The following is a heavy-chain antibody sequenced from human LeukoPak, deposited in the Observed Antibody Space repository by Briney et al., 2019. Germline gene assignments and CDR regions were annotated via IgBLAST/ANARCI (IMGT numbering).Heavy chain of an antibody. D-gene: IGHD2-21*01. CDR2: INHSGST. V-gene: IGHV4-34*01. J-gene: IGHJ5*02. CDR1: GGSFSGYY. Sequence: PSETLSLTCAVYGGSFSGYYWSWIRQPPGKGLEWIGEINHSGSTNYNPSLKSRVTISVDASKNQFSLKLSSVTAADTAVYYCATSVWPDNWFDPWGQGTLVTVSS. CDR3: ATSVWPDNWFDP.